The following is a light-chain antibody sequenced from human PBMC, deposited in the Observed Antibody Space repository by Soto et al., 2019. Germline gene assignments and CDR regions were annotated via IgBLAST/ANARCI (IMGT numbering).Light chain of an antibody. CDR1: RSLFESGDGNTY. CDR3: MQRLEFLYT. J-gene: IGKJ2*01. CDR2: TLS. V-gene: IGKV2-40*01. Sequence: DIVMTQSPLSLPVTPGEPASISCRSSRSLFESGDGNTYLDWYVQKPGQSPQLLIHTLSYRASGVSDRFSGSGSGTDFTLKISRVEAEDVGVYYCMQRLEFLYTFGQGTKLEIK.